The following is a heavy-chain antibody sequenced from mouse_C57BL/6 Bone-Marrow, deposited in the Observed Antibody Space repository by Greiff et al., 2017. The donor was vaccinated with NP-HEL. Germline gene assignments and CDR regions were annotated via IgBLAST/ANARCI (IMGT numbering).Heavy chain of an antibody. CDR3: ARKDTTVDYAMDY. CDR1: GFSLTSYG. D-gene: IGHD1-1*01. J-gene: IGHJ4*01. CDR2: IWSGGST. Sequence: QVQLKESGPGLVQPSQSLSITCTVSGFSLTSYGVHWVRQSPGKGLEWLGVIWSGGSTDYNAAFISRLSISKDNSKSQVFFKMNSLQADDTAIYYCARKDTTVDYAMDYWGQGTSVTVSS. V-gene: IGHV2-2*01.